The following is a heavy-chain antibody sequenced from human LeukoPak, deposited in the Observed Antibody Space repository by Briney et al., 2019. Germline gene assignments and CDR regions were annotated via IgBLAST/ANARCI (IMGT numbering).Heavy chain of an antibody. CDR1: GFTFSSYA. CDR2: ISGSGGST. J-gene: IGHJ4*02. Sequence: GSLRLSCAASGFTFSSYAMSWVRQAPGKGLEWVSAISGSGGSTYYADSVKGRFTISRDNSKNTLYLQMNSLRAEDTAVYYCAKDVVTAITRSRSAFDYWGQGTLVTVSS. D-gene: IGHD2-21*02. V-gene: IGHV3-23*01. CDR3: AKDVVTAITRSRSAFDY.